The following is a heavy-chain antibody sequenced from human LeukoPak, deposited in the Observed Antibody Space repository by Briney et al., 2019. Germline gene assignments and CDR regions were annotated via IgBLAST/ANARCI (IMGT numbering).Heavy chain of an antibody. V-gene: IGHV4-39*01. J-gene: IGHJ5*02. CDR2: IYYSGST. CDR1: GGSISSSSYY. CDR3: ARQPPIAAAATVSWFDP. Sequence: SETLSLTCTVSGGSISSSSYYWGWIRQPPGKGLEWIGSIYYSGSTYYNPFLKSRVTISVDTSKNQFSLKLSSVTAADTAVYYCARQPPIAAAATVSWFDPWGQGTLVTVSS. D-gene: IGHD6-13*01.